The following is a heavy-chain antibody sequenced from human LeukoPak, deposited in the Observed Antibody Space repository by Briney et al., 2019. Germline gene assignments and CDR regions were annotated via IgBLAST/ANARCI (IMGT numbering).Heavy chain of an antibody. D-gene: IGHD3-10*01. J-gene: IGHJ4*02. V-gene: IGHV1-3*01. CDR1: GYTFTSYA. CDR2: INAGNGNT. Sequence: GASVKVSCKASGYTFTSYAMHWVRQAPGQRLEWMGWINAGNGNTKYSQKFQGRVTITRDTSASTAYMELSSLRSEDTAVYYCARQVLEFGESFFDYWGQGILVTVSS. CDR3: ARQVLEFGESFFDY.